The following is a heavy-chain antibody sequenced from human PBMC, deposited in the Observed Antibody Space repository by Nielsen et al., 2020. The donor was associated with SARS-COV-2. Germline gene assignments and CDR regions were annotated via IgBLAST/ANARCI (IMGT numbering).Heavy chain of an antibody. V-gene: IGHV1-18*04. J-gene: IGHJ6*03. CDR1: GYMFTSYT. CDR3: ARGDLYGYSYFYMDV. CDR2: ISAYNGNT. Sequence: ASVKVSCKTSGYMFTSYTISWVRQVPGQGLEWMGWISAYNGNTDYAQNLQDRVTMTTDTSTSTAYMELRSLRSDDTAVYYCARGDLYGYSYFYMDVWGKGTTVTVSS. D-gene: IGHD2-21*02.